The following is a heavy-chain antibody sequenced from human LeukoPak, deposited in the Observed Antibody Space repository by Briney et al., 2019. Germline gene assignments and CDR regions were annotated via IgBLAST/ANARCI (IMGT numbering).Heavy chain of an antibody. V-gene: IGHV1-69*13. CDR2: IIPIFGTA. J-gene: IGHJ3*02. CDR1: GGTSSSYA. CDR3: ARDQKTYYDFWSGYSSAFDI. D-gene: IGHD3-3*01. Sequence: ASVKVSCKASGGTSSSYAISWARQAPGQGLEWMGGIIPIFGTANYAQKFQGRVTITADESTSTAYMELSSLRSEDTAVYYCARDQKTYYDFWSGYSSAFDIWGQGTMVTVSS.